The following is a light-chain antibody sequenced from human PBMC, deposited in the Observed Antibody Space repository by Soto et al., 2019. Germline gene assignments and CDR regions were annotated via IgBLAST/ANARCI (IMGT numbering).Light chain of an antibody. V-gene: IGKV1-27*01. Sequence: DIQMTQSPSSLSASVGDRVTITCRASQGISNYLAWYQQKPGKVPKLLIYAASTLQSGVPSRFSGSGSGTDFTLTISSRQPEDVAQYYCQKYNSAPRTFGQGTKVEIK. CDR1: QGISNY. J-gene: IGKJ1*01. CDR3: QKYNSAPRT. CDR2: AAS.